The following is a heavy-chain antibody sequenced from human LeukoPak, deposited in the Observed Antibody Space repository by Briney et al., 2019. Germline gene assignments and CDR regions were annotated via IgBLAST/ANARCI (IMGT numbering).Heavy chain of an antibody. V-gene: IGHV4-4*02. J-gene: IGHJ4*02. CDR2: IYHSGST. D-gene: IGHD6-6*01. CDR1: GGSISSSNW. Sequence: GTLSLTCAVSGGSISSSNWWSWVRQPPGKGLEWIGEIYHSGSTNYNPSLKSRVTISVDTSKNQFSLKLSSVTAADTAVYYCARAGQFIAARPITFDYWGQGTLVTVSS. CDR3: ARAGQFIAARPITFDY.